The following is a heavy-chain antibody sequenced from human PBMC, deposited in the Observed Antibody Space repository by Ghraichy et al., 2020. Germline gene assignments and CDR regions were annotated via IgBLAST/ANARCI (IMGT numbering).Heavy chain of an antibody. Sequence: ASVKVSCKASGYTFTSFDINWVRQATGQGLEWMGWMNPHSGYTGYAQEFQGRLTMTRNTSISSAYMELSSLRSEDPAVYYCARNNYRRGLSYDYWGQGTLVTVSS. D-gene: IGHD3-16*02. CDR1: GYTFTSFD. V-gene: IGHV1-8*01. CDR3: ARNNYRRGLSYDY. CDR2: MNPHSGYT. J-gene: IGHJ4*02.